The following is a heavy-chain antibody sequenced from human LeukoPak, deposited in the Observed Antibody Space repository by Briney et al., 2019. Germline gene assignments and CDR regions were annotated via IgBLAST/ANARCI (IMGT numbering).Heavy chain of an antibody. CDR2: IYHSGST. D-gene: IGHD2-2*01. Sequence: PSQTLSLTCAVSGGSISSGGYSWSWIRQPPGKGLEWIGYIYHSGSTYYNLSLKSRVTMSVDTSKNQFSLKLSSVTAADTAVYYCARGGSDCSSTSCYPNWFDPWGQGTLVTVSS. V-gene: IGHV4-30-2*01. J-gene: IGHJ5*02. CDR3: ARGGSDCSSTSCYPNWFDP. CDR1: GGSISSGGYS.